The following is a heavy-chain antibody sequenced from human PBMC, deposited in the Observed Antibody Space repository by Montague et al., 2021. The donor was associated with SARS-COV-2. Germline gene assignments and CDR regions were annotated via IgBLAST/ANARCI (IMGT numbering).Heavy chain of an antibody. D-gene: IGHD2-21*02. J-gene: IGHJ6*02. Sequence: SLRLSCAASGFTFSRYAMHWVRQAPGKGLEWVAVISYDGSNKYYADSVKGRFTISRDNSKNTLYLHMNSLGAEYTAVYYCARELTYYGMDVWGQGTTVTVSS. CDR1: GFTFSRYA. V-gene: IGHV3-30-3*01. CDR2: ISYDGSNK. CDR3: ARELTYYGMDV.